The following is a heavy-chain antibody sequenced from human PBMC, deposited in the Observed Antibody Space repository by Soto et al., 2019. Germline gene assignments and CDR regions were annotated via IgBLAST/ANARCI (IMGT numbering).Heavy chain of an antibody. CDR3: ARDPIFGVVMLMDV. J-gene: IGHJ6*02. CDR2: INPNSGGT. CDR1: GYTFTGYY. V-gene: IGHV1-2*02. Sequence: QVQLVQSGAEVKKPGASVKVSCKASGYTFTGYYMHWVRQAPGQGLEWMGWINPNSGGTNYAKKFQGRVTIARDTAISTAYMELSRLRSDDTAVYYCARDPIFGVVMLMDVWGQGTTVTVSS. D-gene: IGHD3-3*01.